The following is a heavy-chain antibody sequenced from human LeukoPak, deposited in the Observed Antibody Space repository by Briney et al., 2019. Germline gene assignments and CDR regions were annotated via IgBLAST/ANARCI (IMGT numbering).Heavy chain of an antibody. CDR2: LSSSGDSA. CDR1: GFTFSDYS. J-gene: IGHJ5*02. D-gene: IGHD6-13*01. Sequence: GGSLRLSCAASGFTFSDYSMAWVRQAPGKGLEWISYLSSSGDSASYADSVKGRVTTTRDNDRKSLYLQMSSLRAEDTAVYFCARIHQYTSTWGWFDPWGQGTLVTVSS. V-gene: IGHV3-11*03. CDR3: ARIHQYTSTWGWFDP.